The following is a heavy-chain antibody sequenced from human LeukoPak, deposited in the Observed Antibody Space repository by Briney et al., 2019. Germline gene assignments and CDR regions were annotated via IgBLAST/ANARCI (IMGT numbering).Heavy chain of an antibody. Sequence: SETLSLTCTVSGGSISSGDYYWSWIRQPPGKGLEWIGYIYYSGSTYYNPSLKSRVTISVDTSKNQFSLKLSSVTAADTAVYYCASTRTTMVRGVINSWFDPWGQGTLVTVSS. J-gene: IGHJ5*02. V-gene: IGHV4-30-4*01. D-gene: IGHD3-10*01. CDR1: GGSISSGDYY. CDR2: IYYSGST. CDR3: ASTRTTMVRGVINSWFDP.